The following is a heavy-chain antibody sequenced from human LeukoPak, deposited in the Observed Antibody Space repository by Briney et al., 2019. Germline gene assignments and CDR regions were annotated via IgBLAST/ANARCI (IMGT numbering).Heavy chain of an antibody. J-gene: IGHJ4*02. CDR2: IYYSGST. Sequence: KPSETLSLTCTVSGDSISSGDYSWGWIRQPPGKGLEWIASIYYSGSTYYNPSLKSRVTISVDTSKNQFSLKLSSVTAADTAVYYCARLSDILTGYYDYWGQGTLVTASS. CDR3: ARLSDILTGYYDY. D-gene: IGHD3-9*01. CDR1: GDSISSGDYS. V-gene: IGHV4-39*01.